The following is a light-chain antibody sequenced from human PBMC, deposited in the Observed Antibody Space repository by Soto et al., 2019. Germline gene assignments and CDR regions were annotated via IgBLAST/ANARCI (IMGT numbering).Light chain of an antibody. CDR1: RGHSSYA. J-gene: IGLJ2*01. Sequence: QSVLTQSPSASASLGASVKLTCTLSRGHSSYAIAWHQKQPGQGPRYLMDLNNDGSHTKGDGIPDRFSGSSSGADRYLIVSGLQSEDEADYYCQTWGTGFQFFGGGTKLTVL. V-gene: IGLV4-69*01. CDR2: LNNDGSH. CDR3: QTWGTGFQF.